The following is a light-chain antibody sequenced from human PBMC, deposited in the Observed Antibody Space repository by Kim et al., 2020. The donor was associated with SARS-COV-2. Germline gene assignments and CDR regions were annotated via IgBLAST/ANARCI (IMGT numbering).Light chain of an antibody. CDR1: ALPKQD. CDR2: KDT. J-gene: IGLJ3*02. V-gene: IGLV3-25*03. Sequence: PGQTATITCSGDALPKQDAYWYQQKPGQAPVLLITKDTERSSGTPERFAGSTSGTTVTLTISGVQAEDEADYYCKSADSSGTYRVFGGGTKLTVL. CDR3: KSADSSGTYRV.